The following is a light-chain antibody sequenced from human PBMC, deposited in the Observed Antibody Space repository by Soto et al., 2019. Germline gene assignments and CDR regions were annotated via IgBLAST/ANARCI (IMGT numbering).Light chain of an antibody. CDR3: QQYGSSPT. Sequence: EILLTQSPGTLSLSPGEIATLSCMASQSVSSSYLAWYQQKPGQAPRLLIYGASSRATGIPDRFSGSGSGTDFTLTISRLEPEDFAVYYCQQYGSSPTFGQGTKVDIK. CDR2: GAS. V-gene: IGKV3-20*01. J-gene: IGKJ1*01. CDR1: QSVSSSY.